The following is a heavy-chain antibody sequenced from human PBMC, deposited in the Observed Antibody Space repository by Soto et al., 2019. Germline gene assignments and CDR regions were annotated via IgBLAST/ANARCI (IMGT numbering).Heavy chain of an antibody. V-gene: IGHV3-21*01. J-gene: IGHJ6*02. Sequence: GGSLRLSCAASGFTFSSYSMNWVRQAPGKGLEWVSSISSSSSYIYYADSVKGRFTISRDNAKNSLYLQMNSLRAEDTAVYYCARELIAAAGTSGYYYYYGMDVWGQGTTVTVSS. CDR3: ARELIAAAGTSGYYYYYGMDV. D-gene: IGHD6-13*01. CDR2: ISSSSSYI. CDR1: GFTFSSYS.